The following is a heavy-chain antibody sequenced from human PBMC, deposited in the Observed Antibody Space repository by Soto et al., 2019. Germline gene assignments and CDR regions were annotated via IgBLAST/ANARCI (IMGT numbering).Heavy chain of an antibody. CDR3: SSVLGSVGPPQGVQLMSQWLEPFYY. J-gene: IGHJ4*01. D-gene: IGHD6-19*01. Sequence: QVQLVQSGAEVKKPGASVKVSCKASGYTFTSYGISWVRQAPGQGLEWMGWISAYNGNTNYAQKLQGRGTMTTDTSMITAYIEVMSLSSEYTVVYYFSSVLGSVGPPQGVQLMSQWLEPFYYLVQGTLVTVSS. CDR1: GYTFTSYG. CDR2: ISAYNGNT. V-gene: IGHV1-18*04.